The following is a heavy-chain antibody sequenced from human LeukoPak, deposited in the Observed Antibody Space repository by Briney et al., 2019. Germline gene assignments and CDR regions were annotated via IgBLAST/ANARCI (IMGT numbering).Heavy chain of an antibody. V-gene: IGHV3-30-3*01. D-gene: IGHD4-23*01. CDR3: ARAAGRWLNSFDY. J-gene: IGHJ4*02. CDR1: GFTFSSYA. CDR2: ISYDGSNK. Sequence: GGSLRLSCAASGFTFSSYAMHWVRQAPGKGLEWVTVISYDGSNKYYADSVKGRFTISRDNSKNTLYLQMNSLRAEDTAVYYCARAAGRWLNSFDYWGQGTLVTVSS.